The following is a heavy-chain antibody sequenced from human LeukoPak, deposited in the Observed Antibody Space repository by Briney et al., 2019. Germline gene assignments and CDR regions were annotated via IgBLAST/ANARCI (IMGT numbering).Heavy chain of an antibody. J-gene: IGHJ4*02. CDR2: ISAYNGNT. Sequence: GASVKVSCKASGDTFTSYGISWVRQAPGQGLEWMGWISAYNGNTNYAQKLQGRVIMTTDTSTSTAYMELRSLRSDDTAVYYCAREGTYYDSSGDIFDYWGQGTLVTVSS. D-gene: IGHD3-22*01. CDR3: AREGTYYDSSGDIFDY. V-gene: IGHV1-18*01. CDR1: GDTFTSYG.